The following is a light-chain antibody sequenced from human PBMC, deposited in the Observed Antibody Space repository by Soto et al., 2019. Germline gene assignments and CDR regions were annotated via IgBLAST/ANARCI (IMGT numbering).Light chain of an antibody. V-gene: IGLV8-61*01. Sequence: QTVVTQEPSVSVSPGGTVTLTCGLSAGPVVTSSYPNWYQQTPGQAPRTLIFNTNTRSSGVPDRFSGSILGDKAALTITGAQADDDSYYYCLLYLGGGIWVFGGGTKLPVL. CDR3: LLYLGGGIWV. CDR1: AGPVVTSSY. J-gene: IGLJ3*02. CDR2: NTN.